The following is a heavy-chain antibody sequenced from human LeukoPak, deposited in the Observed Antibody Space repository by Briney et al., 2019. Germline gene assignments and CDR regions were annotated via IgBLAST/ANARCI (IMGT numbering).Heavy chain of an antibody. V-gene: IGHV3-74*01. D-gene: IGHD6-6*01. Sequence: GGSLRLSCAASGFIFSNSWVHWIRQAPGRGLVWVSRMNSDGSTINYGDSVKGRFTTSRDNGKSTLYLQMNSLRAEDTAVYYCARDSSSGDIDYWGQGTLVTVSS. CDR3: ARDSSSGDIDY. CDR1: GFIFSNSW. J-gene: IGHJ4*02. CDR2: MNSDGSTI.